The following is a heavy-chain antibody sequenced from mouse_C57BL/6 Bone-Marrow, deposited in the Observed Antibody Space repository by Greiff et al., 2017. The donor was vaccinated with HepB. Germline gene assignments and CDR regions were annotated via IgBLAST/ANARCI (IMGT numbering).Heavy chain of an antibody. CDR3: AGPLYYRAKGGYAMDY. V-gene: IGHV4-1*01. J-gene: IGHJ4*01. CDR2: INPDSSTI. Sequence: EVKLMESGGGLVQPGGSLKLSCAASGIAFSRYWMSWVRRAPGKGLEWIGEINPDSSTINYAPSLKDKFIISRDNAKNTLYLQMSKVRSEDTALYYCAGPLYYRAKGGYAMDYWGQGTSVTVSS. D-gene: IGHD2-14*01. CDR1: GIAFSRYW.